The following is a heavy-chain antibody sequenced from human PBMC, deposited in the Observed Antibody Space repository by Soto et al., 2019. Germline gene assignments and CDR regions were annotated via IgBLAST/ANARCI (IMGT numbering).Heavy chain of an antibody. CDR1: GFTFSSYG. J-gene: IGHJ4*02. CDR3: AKDRRGSSWDFDY. D-gene: IGHD6-13*01. CDR2: ISYDGSNK. V-gene: IGHV3-30*18. Sequence: GGSLRLSCAASGFTFSSYGMHWGRQAPGKGLEWVAVISYDGSNKYYADSVKGRFTISRDNSKNTLYLQMNSLRAEDTAVYYCAKDRRGSSWDFDYWGQGTLVTVSS.